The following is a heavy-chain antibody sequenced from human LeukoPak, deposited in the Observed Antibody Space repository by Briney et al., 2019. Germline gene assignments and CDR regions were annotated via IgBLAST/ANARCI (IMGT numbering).Heavy chain of an antibody. CDR3: ATYSSGWYEAFDY. D-gene: IGHD6-19*01. V-gene: IGHV3-30*02. Sequence: PGGSLRLSCAASGFNFSNYDMHWVRQAPGKGLEWVAFIRYDGSDKYYADSVKGRFTISRDNSKNTLYLQMNSLRAEDTAVYYCATYSSGWYEAFDYWGQGTLVTVSS. CDR1: GFNFSNYD. J-gene: IGHJ4*01. CDR2: IRYDGSDK.